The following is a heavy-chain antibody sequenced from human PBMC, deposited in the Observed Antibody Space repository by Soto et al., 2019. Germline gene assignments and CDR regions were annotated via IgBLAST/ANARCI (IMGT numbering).Heavy chain of an antibody. J-gene: IGHJ6*02. Sequence: QVQLVQSGAEVKKPGASVKVSCKASGYTFTSYDINWVRQATGQGREWMGWMNPNSGNTGYAQKFQGRVTMTRNTHISTAYMELSSLGSADTAVYYCAWSGYSYGYVYYYCGMDVWGQGTTVTVSS. CDR2: MNPNSGNT. CDR1: GYTFTSYD. V-gene: IGHV1-8*01. D-gene: IGHD5-18*01. CDR3: AWSGYSYGYVYYYCGMDV.